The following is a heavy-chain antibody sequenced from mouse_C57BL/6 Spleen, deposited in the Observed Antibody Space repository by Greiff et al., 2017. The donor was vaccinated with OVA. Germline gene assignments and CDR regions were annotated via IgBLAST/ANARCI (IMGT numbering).Heavy chain of an antibody. Sequence: VQLQQSGPVLVKPGASVKMSCKASGYTFTDYYMNWVKQSHGKSLEWIGVINPYNGGTSYNQKFKGKATLTVDKSSSTAYMELNSLTSEDSAVDCYARTYYDYVYAMDYWGQGTSVTVSS. CDR1: GYTFTDYY. CDR3: ARTYYDYVYAMDY. J-gene: IGHJ4*01. V-gene: IGHV1-19*01. CDR2: INPYNGGT. D-gene: IGHD2-4*01.